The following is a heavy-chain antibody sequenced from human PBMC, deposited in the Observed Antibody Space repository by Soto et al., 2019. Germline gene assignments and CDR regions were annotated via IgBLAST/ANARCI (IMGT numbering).Heavy chain of an antibody. CDR2: ISGSGGST. V-gene: IGHV3-23*01. CDR1: GFTFSSYA. Sequence: EVQLLESGGGLVQPGGSLRLSCAASGFTFSSYAMSWVRQAPGKGLEWVSAISGSGGSTYYADSVKGRFTISRDNSKNTLYLQMNSLRAEDTAVYYCARRKVQQWLVHNYFDYWGQGTLVTVSS. CDR3: ARRKVQQWLVHNYFDY. J-gene: IGHJ4*02. D-gene: IGHD6-19*01.